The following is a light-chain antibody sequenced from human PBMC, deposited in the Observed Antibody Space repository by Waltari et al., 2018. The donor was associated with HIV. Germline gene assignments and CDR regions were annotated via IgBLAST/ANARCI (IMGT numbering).Light chain of an antibody. Sequence: QSALTQPASVSGSSGQSITISCTGPSSDVGSYTLVSWYQHHPHKAPQVVIYEVTKRPSGVSNRFSGSKSGNTASLTISGLQAEDESDYYCCSYAGSRGVVFGGGTKLTVL. CDR2: EVT. V-gene: IGLV2-23*02. CDR3: CSYAGSRGVV. J-gene: IGLJ2*01. CDR1: SSDVGSYTL.